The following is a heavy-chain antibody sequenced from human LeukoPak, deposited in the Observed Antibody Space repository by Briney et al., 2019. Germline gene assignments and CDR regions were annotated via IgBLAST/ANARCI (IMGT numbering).Heavy chain of an antibody. CDR1: GGSISSYY. CDR3: GGGNADFWSGYWWGLPNYYGMDV. CDR2: IYYSGST. V-gene: IGHV4-59*01. D-gene: IGHD3-3*01. J-gene: IGHJ6*02. Sequence: SETLSLTCTVSGGSISSYYWSWIRQPPGKGREWIGYIYYSGSTNYNPSLRSGVTISVDTSKKQLSLRVRAVTAADRAVYYCGGGNADFWSGYWWGLPNYYGMDVWGQGTTVTVSS.